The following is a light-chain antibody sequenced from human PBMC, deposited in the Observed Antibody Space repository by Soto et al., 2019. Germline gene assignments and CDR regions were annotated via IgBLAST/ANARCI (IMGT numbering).Light chain of an antibody. J-gene: IGLJ1*01. Sequence: QSVLTQPPSVSGAPGQRVTVSCTGSSSNIGAGYDVNWYQQLPGTAPKLLISLTNHRPSGVPDRFSGSKSGTSASLAFTGLQAEDEADYYCQSYDLSLRGYVLGTGTKLTVL. CDR2: LTN. CDR1: SSNIGAGYD. V-gene: IGLV1-40*01. CDR3: QSYDLSLRGYV.